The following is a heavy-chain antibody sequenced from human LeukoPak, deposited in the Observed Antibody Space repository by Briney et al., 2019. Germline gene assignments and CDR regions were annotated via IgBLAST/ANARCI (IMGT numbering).Heavy chain of an antibody. V-gene: IGHV1-69*04. Sequence: SVKVSCKASGGTFSSYAISWVRQAPGQGLEWTGRIIPILGIANYAQKFQGRATITADKSTSTAYMELSSLRSEDTAVYYCARVPFRAMAFTHDAFDIWGQGTMVTVSS. CDR1: GGTFSSYA. CDR2: IIPILGIA. J-gene: IGHJ3*02. CDR3: ARVPFRAMAFTHDAFDI. D-gene: IGHD5-18*01.